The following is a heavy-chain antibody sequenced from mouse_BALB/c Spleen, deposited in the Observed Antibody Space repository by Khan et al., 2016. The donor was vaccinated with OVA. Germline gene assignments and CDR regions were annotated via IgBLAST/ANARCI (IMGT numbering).Heavy chain of an antibody. CDR3: ARGGYGGFAY. J-gene: IGHJ3*01. CDR1: GYTFSSYW. V-gene: IGHV1-9*01. D-gene: IGHD2-2*01. Sequence: QVQLKESGGDLMKPGASVKISCKATGYTFSSYWIEWVKQRPGHGLEWIGQIFPGSVSTTYNEKFKGKATFTADTYSNTAYMQLSSLTSEDSAVYYCARGGYGGFAYWGQGTLVTVSA. CDR2: IFPGSVST.